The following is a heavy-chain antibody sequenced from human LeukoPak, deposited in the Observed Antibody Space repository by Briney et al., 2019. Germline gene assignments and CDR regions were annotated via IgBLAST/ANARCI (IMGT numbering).Heavy chain of an antibody. CDR2: ISDSGGNT. CDR1: GFIFSNYA. D-gene: IGHD2-21*01. J-gene: IGHJ4*02. V-gene: IGHV3-23*01. Sequence: GGSLRLSCAASGFIFSNYAMAWVRQAPGKGLEWVSGISDSGGNTYHADSVKGRFTISRGNSKNTLYAQMNSLRAEDTAVYYCATETGDSPDYWGQGTLVTVSS. CDR3: ATETGDSPDY.